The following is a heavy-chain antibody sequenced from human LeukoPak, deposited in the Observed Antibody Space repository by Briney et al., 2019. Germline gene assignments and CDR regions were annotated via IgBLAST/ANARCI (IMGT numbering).Heavy chain of an antibody. CDR3: VRAGLYSSGRLDY. D-gene: IGHD6-19*01. Sequence: GGSLRLSSSPSGFTFSSVAMQSVRQAPGRGLEYVSSISSNGGSTYYADSVKGRFIISRDNSKNTVNLKMGSLRAEDTDVYYCVRAGLYSSGRLDYWGQGTLVTVSS. CDR2: ISSNGGST. CDR1: GFTFSSVA. J-gene: IGHJ4*02. V-gene: IGHV3-64D*09.